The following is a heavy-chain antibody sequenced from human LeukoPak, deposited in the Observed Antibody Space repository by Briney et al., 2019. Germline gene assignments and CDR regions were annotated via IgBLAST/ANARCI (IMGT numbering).Heavy chain of an antibody. J-gene: IGHJ4*01. Sequence: SETLSLTCSVSDGSMGTYYWGWIRQPPGKRLEWIGYIYYSGSTTYNPSLKSRVTVSVDTSKNQFSLKLTSMTAADAAVYYCARGRLGRQHASFFDSWGHGTLVTVSS. CDR3: ARGRLGRQHASFFDS. CDR2: IYYSGST. D-gene: IGHD2-2*01. CDR1: DGSMGTYY. V-gene: IGHV4-59*08.